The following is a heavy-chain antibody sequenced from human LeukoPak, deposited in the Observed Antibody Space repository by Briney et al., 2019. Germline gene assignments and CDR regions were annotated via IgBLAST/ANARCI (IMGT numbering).Heavy chain of an antibody. CDR3: ARGPSFSNSLYYYYYYMDV. D-gene: IGHD4-11*01. CDR1: GYTFTTYG. CDR2: ISPYNGDT. Sequence: GASVTVSCKASGYTFTTYGISWVRQAPGQGLGWVGWISPYNGDTNYAQKLQGRVTMTTDTSTSTAYMELRSLRADDTAVYFCARGPSFSNSLYYYYYYMDVWAKGTAVTVSS. V-gene: IGHV1-18*01. J-gene: IGHJ6*03.